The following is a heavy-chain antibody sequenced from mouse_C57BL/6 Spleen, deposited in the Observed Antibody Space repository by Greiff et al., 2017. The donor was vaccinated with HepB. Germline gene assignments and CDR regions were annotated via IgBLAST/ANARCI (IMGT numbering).Heavy chain of an antibody. Sequence: EVQGVESGGGLVKPGGSLKLSCAASGFTFSSYTMSWVRQTPEKRLEWVATISGGGGNTYYPDSVKGRFTISRDNAKNTLYLQMSSLRSEDTALYYCARHDGVHQDYWGQGTTLTVSS. CDR2: ISGGGGNT. CDR3: ARHDGVHQDY. D-gene: IGHD2-3*01. J-gene: IGHJ2*01. V-gene: IGHV5-9*01. CDR1: GFTFSSYT.